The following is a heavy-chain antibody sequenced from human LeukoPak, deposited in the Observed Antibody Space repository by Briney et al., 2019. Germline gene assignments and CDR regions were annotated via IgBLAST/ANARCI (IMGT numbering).Heavy chain of an antibody. CDR3: ARGRVSNDFWSGYSHNWFDP. J-gene: IGHJ5*02. CDR2: IDPNGNT. D-gene: IGHD3-3*01. V-gene: IGHV4-39*07. CDR1: GVSISRTTYY. Sequence: SETLSLTCTLAGVSISRTTYYWAWIRQSPGRGLEWIGEIDPNGNTKYNPSLETRVTISLDTSKNQFSLRLCSVTAADTAVYYCARGRVSNDFWSGYSHNWFDPWGQGALVAVSS.